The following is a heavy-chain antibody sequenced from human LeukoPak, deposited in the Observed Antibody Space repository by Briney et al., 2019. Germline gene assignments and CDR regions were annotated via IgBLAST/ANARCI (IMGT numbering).Heavy chain of an antibody. CDR2: IYHSGST. J-gene: IGHJ2*01. CDR1: GYSISSGYY. D-gene: IGHD2-21*02. V-gene: IGHV4-38-2*01. CDR3: ARTAPPDL. Sequence: PSETLSLTCAVSGYSISSGYYWGWIRQPPGKGLEWIGSIYHSGSTYYNPSLKSRVTISVDTSKNQFSLKLSSVTAADTAVYYCARTAPPDLWGRGTLVTVSS.